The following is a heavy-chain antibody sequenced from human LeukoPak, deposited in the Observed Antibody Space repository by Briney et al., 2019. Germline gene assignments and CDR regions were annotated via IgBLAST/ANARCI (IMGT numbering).Heavy chain of an antibody. J-gene: IGHJ6*02. CDR3: ATEGGSYDYYGMDV. CDR2: ISAYNGNT. Sequence: GASVKVSFKASGYTFTSYGISWVRQAPGQGLEWMGWISAYNGNTYYAQKLQGRVTMTTDTSTSTAYMELRSLRSDDTAVYYCATEGGSYDYYGMDVWGQGTTVTVSS. V-gene: IGHV1-18*01. D-gene: IGHD1-26*01. CDR1: GYTFTSYG.